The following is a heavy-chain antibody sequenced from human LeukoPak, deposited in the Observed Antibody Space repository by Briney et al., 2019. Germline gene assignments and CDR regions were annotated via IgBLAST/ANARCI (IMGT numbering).Heavy chain of an antibody. J-gene: IGHJ4*02. D-gene: IGHD2-15*01. V-gene: IGHV1-46*01. CDR2: INPSDGST. CDR3: ARVHCSGGSCYGEVFDY. CDR1: GYTFTRYY. Sequence: ASVKVSCKASGYTFTRYYVHWVRRAPGQGLEWMGMINPSDGSTSYAQKFQGRVTMTRDTSTSKVYMEVSSLTSEDTAVYYCARVHCSGGSCYGEVFDYWGQGTLVTVSS.